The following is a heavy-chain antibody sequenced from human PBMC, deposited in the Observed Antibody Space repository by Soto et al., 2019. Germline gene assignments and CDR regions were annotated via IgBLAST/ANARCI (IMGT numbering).Heavy chain of an antibody. Sequence: PGESLQISCNGSGYSFTSYWIGWVRQMPGKGLEWMGIIYPGDSDTRYSPSFHGQVTISADKSISTAYLQWSSLKASDTAMYYCARQAYYDFWRGEDAFDIWGQGTMVTVSS. V-gene: IGHV5-51*01. D-gene: IGHD3-3*01. CDR1: GYSFTSYW. CDR2: IYPGDSDT. CDR3: ARQAYYDFWRGEDAFDI. J-gene: IGHJ3*02.